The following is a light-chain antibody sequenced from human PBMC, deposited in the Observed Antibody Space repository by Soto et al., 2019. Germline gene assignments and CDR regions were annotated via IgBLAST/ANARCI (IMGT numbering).Light chain of an antibody. CDR3: QQYRDSPI. J-gene: IGKJ3*01. CDR2: ASS. Sequence: EIVLTQSPGTLSLSPGERATLSCRASQSVRSSYLAWYQQKPGQAPRLLIYASSIRATGIPDRFGGRWSGTDFPLTISRLEPEDVAVYYCQQYRDSPIFGPGTKVDIK. V-gene: IGKV3-20*01. CDR1: QSVRSSY.